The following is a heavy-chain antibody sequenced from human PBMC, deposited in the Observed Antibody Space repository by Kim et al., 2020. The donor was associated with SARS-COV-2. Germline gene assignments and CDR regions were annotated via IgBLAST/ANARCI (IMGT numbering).Heavy chain of an antibody. CDR1: GFTFNNYA. V-gene: IGHV3-23*01. J-gene: IGHJ1*01. D-gene: IGHD6-19*01. Sequence: GGSLRLSCAVSGFTFNNYAMSWVRQAPGKGLEWVSGIRGSGDRTSYADSMKGRFTISRDNSRNTLYLQMDSLRAEDTAVYYCAKVSSGSSGWFEYFQNWGQGTLVTVSS. CDR3: AKVSSGSSGWFEYFQN. CDR2: IRGSGDRT.